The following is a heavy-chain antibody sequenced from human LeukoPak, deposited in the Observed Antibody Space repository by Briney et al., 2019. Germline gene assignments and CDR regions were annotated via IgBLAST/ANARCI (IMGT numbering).Heavy chain of an antibody. D-gene: IGHD3-10*01. V-gene: IGHV3-30*02. CDR1: GFTFSSSG. CDR2: IHYGGITK. Sequence: GGSLRLSCATSGFTFSSSGMHWVRQAPGKGLEWVAFIHYGGITKYYEDSVKGRFTISRDNSKNTLYLLMSSLRPEDTAVYYCAKDLAAITMVRGVITAGDYWGQGTLVTVSS. CDR3: AKDLAAITMVRGVITAGDY. J-gene: IGHJ4*02.